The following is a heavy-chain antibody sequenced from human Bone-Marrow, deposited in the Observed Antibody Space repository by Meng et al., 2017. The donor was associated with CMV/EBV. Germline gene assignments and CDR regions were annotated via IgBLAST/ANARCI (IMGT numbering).Heavy chain of an antibody. CDR3: ARASRRDRDFWSGYYTWEPHYYYYGMDV. J-gene: IGHJ6*02. Sequence: ASVKVSCKASGYTFTSYGISWVRQAPGQGLEWMGWISAYNGNTNYAQKLQGRVTMTTDTSTSTAYMELRSLRSDDTAVYYCARASRRDRDFWSGYYTWEPHYYYYGMDVWVQGTTVTVSS. V-gene: IGHV1-18*01. D-gene: IGHD3-3*01. CDR1: GYTFTSYG. CDR2: ISAYNGNT.